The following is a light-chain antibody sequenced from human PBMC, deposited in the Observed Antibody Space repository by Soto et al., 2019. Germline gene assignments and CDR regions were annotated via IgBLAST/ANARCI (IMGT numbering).Light chain of an antibody. V-gene: IGKV1-5*03. CDR1: QSISGW. CDR3: EDYNSYPWT. Sequence: DIQMTQSPSTLSASVGDRVTVTCRASQSISGWLAWYQQKPGKAPKLLIYKASSFESGVPSRFSGSGSGTEFSLTISSLQPDDFASYYCEDYNSYPWTFGQGTKVEIK. J-gene: IGKJ1*01. CDR2: KAS.